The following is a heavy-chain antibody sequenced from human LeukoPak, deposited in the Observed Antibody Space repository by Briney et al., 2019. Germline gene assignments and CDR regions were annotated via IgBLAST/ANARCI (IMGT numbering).Heavy chain of an antibody. CDR1: GYTFTGYY. D-gene: IGHD4/OR15-4a*01. V-gene: IGHV1-2*02. Sequence: VASVKVSCKASGYTFTGYYIHWVRQAPGQGLEWMGWINPNSSDTKYAQTFQGRVTMTRDTSISTAYMELSSLTSDDTAMYYCARDGAVSWFDTWGQGTLVSVSS. CDR2: INPNSSDT. J-gene: IGHJ5*02. CDR3: ARDGAVSWFDT.